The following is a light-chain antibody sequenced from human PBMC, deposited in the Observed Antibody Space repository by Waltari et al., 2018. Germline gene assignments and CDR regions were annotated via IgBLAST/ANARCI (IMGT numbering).Light chain of an antibody. Sequence: QSVLTQPPSASGTPGQRVTIPCSGSTSNISPNYVYWYQQLPGTAPKLLIYMNNQRPSGVPDRFSGSKSGTSASLAISGLRSEDEADYYCATWDDSLMQGVFGGGTKLTVL. CDR2: MNN. CDR1: TSNISPNY. J-gene: IGLJ3*02. CDR3: ATWDDSLMQGV. V-gene: IGLV1-47*01.